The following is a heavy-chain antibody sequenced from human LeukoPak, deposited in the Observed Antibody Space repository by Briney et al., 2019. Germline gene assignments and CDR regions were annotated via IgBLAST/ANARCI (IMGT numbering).Heavy chain of an antibody. CDR1: GFTFGSYW. CDR2: IKQDGSEK. V-gene: IGHV3-7*03. CDR3: ARGRGLEY. J-gene: IGHJ4*02. Sequence: GGSLRLSCAASGFTFGSYWMSWVRQAPGKGLEWVANIKQDGSEKDYVDSVKGRFTISRDNAKNSLYLQMNSLRVEDTAVYYCARGRGLEYWGQGTLVTVSS.